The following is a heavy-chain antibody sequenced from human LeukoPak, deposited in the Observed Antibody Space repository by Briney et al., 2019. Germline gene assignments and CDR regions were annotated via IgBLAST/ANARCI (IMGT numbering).Heavy chain of an antibody. CDR1: GFTFSSYA. CDR3: AKLPSYYDILTGYPTVDY. V-gene: IGHV3-23*01. D-gene: IGHD3-9*01. CDR2: ISGSGGST. J-gene: IGHJ4*02. Sequence: PGGSLRLSCAASGFTFSSYAMSWVRQAPGKGLEWVSGISGSGGSTYYADSVKGRFTISRDNSKNTLYLQMNSLRAEDTAVYYCAKLPSYYDILTGYPTVDYWGQGTLVTVSS.